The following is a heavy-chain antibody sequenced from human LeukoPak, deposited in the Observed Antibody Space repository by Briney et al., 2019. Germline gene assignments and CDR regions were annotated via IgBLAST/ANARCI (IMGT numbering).Heavy chain of an antibody. J-gene: IGHJ5*02. Sequence: VASVKVSCKASGYTFTSYYMHWVRQAPGQGLEWMGIINPSGGSTSYAQKFQGRVTMTRDTSTSTVYMELSSLRSEDTAVYYCAREGQYYYDSSGPNNWFDPWGQGTLVTVSS. CDR1: GYTFTSYY. V-gene: IGHV1-46*01. CDR2: INPSGGST. CDR3: AREGQYYYDSSGPNNWFDP. D-gene: IGHD3-22*01.